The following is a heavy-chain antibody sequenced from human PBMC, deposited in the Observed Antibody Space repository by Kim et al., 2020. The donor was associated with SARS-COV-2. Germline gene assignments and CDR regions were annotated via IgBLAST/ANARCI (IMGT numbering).Heavy chain of an antibody. V-gene: IGHV3-48*03. J-gene: IGHJ2*01. Sequence: RFTISRDNAKNSLYLQMNSLRAEDTAVYYCARYVGRYCTNGVCIRGYFDLWGRGTLVTVSS. CDR3: ARYVGRYCTNGVCIRGYFDL. D-gene: IGHD2-8*01.